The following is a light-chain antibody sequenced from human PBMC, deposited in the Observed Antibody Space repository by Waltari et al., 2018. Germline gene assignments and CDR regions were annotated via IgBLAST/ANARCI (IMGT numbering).Light chain of an antibody. CDR1: AFAKQY. J-gene: IGLJ2*01. V-gene: IGLV3-25*03. CDR3: QSADSSGTYVV. CDR2: KDT. Sequence: SYELPQPPSVSVSPGQTARITCPGAAFAKQYSYWYQQKPGQAPVLVIYKDTERPSGIPERFSGSTSGTTVTLTISGAQAEDEADYYCQSADSSGTYVVLGGGTKLTVL.